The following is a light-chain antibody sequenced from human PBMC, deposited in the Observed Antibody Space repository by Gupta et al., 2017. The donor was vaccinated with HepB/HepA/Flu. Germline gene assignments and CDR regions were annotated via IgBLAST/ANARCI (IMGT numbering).Light chain of an antibody. Sequence: QSALTQPASVSGSPGQSIPISCTGTSSDVGGYNYVSWNQQHPGKAPKLMIYNVSNRPSGVSNRFSGSKSGNTASLTISGLQAADEADYYCSSYTSSSTLVIFGGGTKLIVL. CDR1: SSDVGGYNY. J-gene: IGLJ2*01. CDR3: SSYTSSSTLVI. V-gene: IGLV2-14*03. CDR2: NVS.